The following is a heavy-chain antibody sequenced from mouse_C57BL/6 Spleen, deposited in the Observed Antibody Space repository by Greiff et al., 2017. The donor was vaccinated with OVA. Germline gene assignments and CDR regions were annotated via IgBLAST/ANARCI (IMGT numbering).Heavy chain of an antibody. D-gene: IGHD1-1*01. Sequence: QVQLQQSGPELVKPGASVKISCTASGYAFSSSWMNWVKQRPGKGLEWIGRIYPGDGDTNYNGKFKGKATLTADKSSSPAYMQLSSLTSEDSAVYFCARSRDYGSSYFAYWGKGTLVTVSA. CDR2: IYPGDGDT. CDR1: GYAFSSSW. J-gene: IGHJ3*01. V-gene: IGHV1-82*01. CDR3: ARSRDYGSSYFAY.